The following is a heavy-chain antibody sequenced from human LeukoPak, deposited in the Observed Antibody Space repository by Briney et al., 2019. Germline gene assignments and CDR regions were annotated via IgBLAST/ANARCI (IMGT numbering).Heavy chain of an antibody. J-gene: IGHJ4*02. D-gene: IGHD3-9*01. Sequence: PSETLSLTCTVSGGSISSSIYYWGWIRQPPGKGLEWIGSIYHSGSTYYNPSLKSRVTISVDRSKNQFSLKLSSVTAADTAVYYCAREGRDYDILTGFWGQGTLVTVSS. CDR1: GGSISSSIYY. CDR3: AREGRDYDILTGF. CDR2: IYHSGST. V-gene: IGHV4-39*07.